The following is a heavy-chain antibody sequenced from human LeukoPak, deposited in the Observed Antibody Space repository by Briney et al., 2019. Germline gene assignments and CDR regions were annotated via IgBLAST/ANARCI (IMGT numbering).Heavy chain of an antibody. CDR1: GFTFSSYS. V-gene: IGHV3-21*01. J-gene: IGHJ1*01. CDR3: ARTYYYDSSGYYYIWYFQH. CDR2: ISSSSSYI. D-gene: IGHD3-22*01. Sequence: GGSLRLSCAASGFTFSSYSMNWVRQAPGKGLEWVSSISSSSSYIYYADSVKGRFTISRDNAKNSLYLQMNSLRAEDTAVYYCARTYYYDSSGYYYIWYFQHWGQGTLVTVSS.